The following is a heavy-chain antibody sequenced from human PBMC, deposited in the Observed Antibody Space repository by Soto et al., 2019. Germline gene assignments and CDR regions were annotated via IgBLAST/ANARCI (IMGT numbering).Heavy chain of an antibody. CDR1: GYTFTSYG. D-gene: IGHD2-15*01. V-gene: IGHV1-18*01. CDR3: ASRDPIVSTGTSEYYGMDV. Sequence: ASVKVSCKASGYTFTSYGISWVRPAPGQGLEWMGWISAYNGNTNYAQKLQGRVTMTTDTSTSTAYMELRSLRSDETAVFFFASRDPIVSTGTSEYYGMDVRGQRTT. J-gene: IGHJ6*02. CDR2: ISAYNGNT.